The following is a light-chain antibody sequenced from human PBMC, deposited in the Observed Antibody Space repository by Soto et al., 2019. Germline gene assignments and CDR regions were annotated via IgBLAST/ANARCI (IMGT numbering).Light chain of an antibody. CDR2: AAS. Sequence: DIQMTQSPSSLSASVGDRVTITRRASQGITNSLAWYQQIPGKVPKLLIYAASTLQSGVPSRFSGSGSGTDFTLTISSLQPEDVATYYCQKYNSAPLTFGPGTKVDIK. V-gene: IGKV1-27*01. CDR3: QKYNSAPLT. J-gene: IGKJ3*01. CDR1: QGITNS.